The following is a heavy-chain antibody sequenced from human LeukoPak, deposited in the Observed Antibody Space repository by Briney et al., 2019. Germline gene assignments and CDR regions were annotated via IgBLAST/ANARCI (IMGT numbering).Heavy chain of an antibody. D-gene: IGHD4-23*01. CDR2: IYPDDSNT. Sequence: GESLKISCRASGYSFSTNWIGWVRQMPGKGLEWMGIIYPDDSNTRYSPSFQGQVTISADKSISTAYLQWSSLKASDTAMYYCARDLDYGGNSDVFDLWAKGTMATVSS. V-gene: IGHV5-51*01. CDR3: ARDLDYGGNSDVFDL. CDR1: GYSFSTNW. J-gene: IGHJ3*01.